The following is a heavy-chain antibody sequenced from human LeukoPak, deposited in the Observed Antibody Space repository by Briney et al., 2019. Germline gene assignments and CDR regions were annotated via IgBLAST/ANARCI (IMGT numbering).Heavy chain of an antibody. D-gene: IGHD3-22*01. Sequence: GGSLRLSCAASGFTVSSNYMNWVRQAPGKGLEWVSVMYSGGSTFYGDSVKGRFTISRDNSMNTLYLQMNSLRAEDTAVYYCAFHYFDSSGPDAFDIWGQGTMVTVSS. J-gene: IGHJ3*02. CDR1: GFTVSSNY. CDR3: AFHYFDSSGPDAFDI. CDR2: MYSGGST. V-gene: IGHV3-66*01.